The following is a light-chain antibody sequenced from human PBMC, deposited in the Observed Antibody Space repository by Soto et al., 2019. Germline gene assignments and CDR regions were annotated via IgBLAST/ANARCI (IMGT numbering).Light chain of an antibody. CDR3: QQSGSSPIT. CDR1: QSVSRY. Sequence: EIVLTQSPGTLSLSPGERATLSCRASQSVSRYLAWYQQKPGQAPRLLIYDASNRATGIPARFSGSGSGTDFTLTISRLEPEDFAVYYCQQSGSSPITFGQGTRLEIK. J-gene: IGKJ5*01. CDR2: DAS. V-gene: IGKV3-20*01.